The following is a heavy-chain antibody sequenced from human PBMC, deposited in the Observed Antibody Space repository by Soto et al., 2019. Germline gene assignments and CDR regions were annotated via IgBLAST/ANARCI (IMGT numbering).Heavy chain of an antibody. CDR2: ISSSSSTI. V-gene: IGHV3-48*01. Sequence: GGSLRLSCAASGFTFSSYSMNWVRQAPGKGLEWVSYISSSSSTIYYADSVKGRFTISRDNSKNSLYLQMNSLRAEDTAVYYCAKDRLMNYYDSSGYRDYWGQGTLVTVSS. D-gene: IGHD3-22*01. CDR3: AKDRLMNYYDSSGYRDY. J-gene: IGHJ4*02. CDR1: GFTFSSYS.